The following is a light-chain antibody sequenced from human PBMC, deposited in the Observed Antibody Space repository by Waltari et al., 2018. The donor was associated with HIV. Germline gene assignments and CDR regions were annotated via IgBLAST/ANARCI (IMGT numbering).Light chain of an antibody. CDR1: QSVLYSSNNKNY. V-gene: IGKV4-1*01. CDR2: WAS. CDR3: QQYYSTLRT. J-gene: IGKJ1*01. Sequence: DIVMTQSPDSLAVSLGERATINCKSSQSVLYSSNNKNYLAWYQQKPGQPPKLLIYWASTRESGVTDRFSGSGSQTDFTLTISSLQAEDVAVYYCQQYYSTLRTFGQGTKVEIK.